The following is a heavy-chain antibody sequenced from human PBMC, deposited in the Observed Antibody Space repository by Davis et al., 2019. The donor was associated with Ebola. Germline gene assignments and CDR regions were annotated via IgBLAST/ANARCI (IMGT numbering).Heavy chain of an antibody. V-gene: IGHV3-74*01. CDR3: ARVHCSSTSCYASSYGMDV. CDR2: INTDGSST. J-gene: IGHJ6*04. Sequence: PWGSLSLTCAASGFTFGRSWLHWVRQDPGKGLVWVSHINTDGSSTNYADSVKGRFTISRDNAKNTLYLHMNSLRAEDTAVYYCARVHCSSTSCYASSYGMDVWGKGTTVTVSS. D-gene: IGHD2-2*01. CDR1: GFTFGRSW.